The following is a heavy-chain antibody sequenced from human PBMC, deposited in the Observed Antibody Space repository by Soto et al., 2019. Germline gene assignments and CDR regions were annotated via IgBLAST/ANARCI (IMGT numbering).Heavy chain of an antibody. Sequence: SETLSLTCTVSGGSISSGDYYWSWIRQPPGKGLEWIGYIYYSGSTYYNPSLKSRVTISVDTSKNQFSLKLSSVTAADTAVYYCAREIDDILTGHPSYYYYGMDVWGQGTTVTV. CDR1: GGSISSGDYY. J-gene: IGHJ6*02. D-gene: IGHD3-9*01. V-gene: IGHV4-30-4*01. CDR3: AREIDDILTGHPSYYYYGMDV. CDR2: IYYSGST.